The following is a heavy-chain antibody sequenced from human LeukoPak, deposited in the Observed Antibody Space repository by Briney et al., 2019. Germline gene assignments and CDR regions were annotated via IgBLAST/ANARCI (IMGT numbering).Heavy chain of an antibody. J-gene: IGHJ5*02. D-gene: IGHD2-2*01. CDR2: MNPNSGNT. V-gene: IGHV1-8*01. Sequence: ASVKVFCKGSGYTFTSYDINWVRQATGQGLEWMGWMNPNSGNTGYAQKFQGRVTMTRNTSISTAYMELSSLRSEDTAVYYCARGRSTSSPFDPWGQGTLVTVSS. CDR1: GYTFTSYD. CDR3: ARGRSTSSPFDP.